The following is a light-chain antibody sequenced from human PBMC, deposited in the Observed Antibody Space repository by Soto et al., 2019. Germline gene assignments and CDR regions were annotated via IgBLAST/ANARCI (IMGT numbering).Light chain of an antibody. J-gene: IGLJ1*01. CDR2: EVS. CDR3: ISYAGSNLLYV. CDR1: SSDVGGYNY. V-gene: IGLV2-8*01. Sequence: QSALTQPPSASGSPGQSVTISCTGTSSDVGGYNYVSWYQQHPGKAPKLMIYEVSKRPSGVPDRFSGSKAGNTTSLTVSGLQDEDEDDYYCISYAGSNLLYVFGTGTKVTVL.